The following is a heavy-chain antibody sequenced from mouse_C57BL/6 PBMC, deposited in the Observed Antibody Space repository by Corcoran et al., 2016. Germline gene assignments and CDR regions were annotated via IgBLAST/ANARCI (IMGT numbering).Heavy chain of an antibody. J-gene: IGHJ1*02. Sequence: EVQLQQSGPVLVKPGASVKMSCKASGYTFTDYYMNWVKQSHGKSLEWIGVINPYNGGTSYNQKFKGKATLTVDNSSSTAYMELNSLTSEDSAGYYWARGGYGSSYGYWDVWGTGTTVTVSS. CDR2: INPYNGGT. V-gene: IGHV1-19*01. CDR3: ARGGYGSSYGYWDV. CDR1: GYTFTDYY. D-gene: IGHD1-1*01.